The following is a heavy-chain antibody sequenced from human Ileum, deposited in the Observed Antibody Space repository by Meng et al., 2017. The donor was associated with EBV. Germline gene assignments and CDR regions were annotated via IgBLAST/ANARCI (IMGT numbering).Heavy chain of an antibody. CDR2: ISAYNGNT. CDR3: ARDLTYCSGGSCYPTTIDY. D-gene: IGHD2-15*01. J-gene: IGHJ4*02. Sequence: QVQLVQSGAEVKTPGASVKVFCKASGYTFTSYGISWVRQAPGQGLEWMGWISAYNGNTNYAQKLQGRVTMTTDTSTSTAYMELRSLRSDDTAVYYCARDLTYCSGGSCYPTTIDYWGQGTLVTVSS. V-gene: IGHV1-18*01. CDR1: GYTFTSYG.